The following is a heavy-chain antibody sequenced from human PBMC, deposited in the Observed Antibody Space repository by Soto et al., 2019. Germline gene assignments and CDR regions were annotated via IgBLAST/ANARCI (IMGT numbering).Heavy chain of an antibody. D-gene: IGHD2-8*01. CDR2: MNPNSGNT. Sequence: QVQLVQSGAEVKKPGASAKVSCKASGYTFTSYDINWVRQATGQGLEWMGWMNPNSGNTGYAQKFQGRVTMTRNTSLSTAYMERIRLRSEDTAVYYCAREVSYWFDPWGQGTLVTVS. V-gene: IGHV1-8*01. J-gene: IGHJ5*02. CDR3: AREVSYWFDP. CDR1: GYTFTSYD.